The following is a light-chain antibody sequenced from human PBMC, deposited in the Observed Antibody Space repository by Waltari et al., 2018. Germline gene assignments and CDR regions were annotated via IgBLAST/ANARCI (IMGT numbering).Light chain of an antibody. CDR3: SSYRGSSTLVV. CDR1: SSDVGAYVY. V-gene: IGLV2-14*01. Sequence: QSALTQPASMSGSPGQSITLSCSGTSSDVGAYVYVAWYQQHPAKAPKLIIYEVSHRPPGVSDRFSGSKSGSTASLTISGLQAEDEATYYCSSYRGSSTLVVFGGGTKLTVL. CDR2: EVS. J-gene: IGLJ2*01.